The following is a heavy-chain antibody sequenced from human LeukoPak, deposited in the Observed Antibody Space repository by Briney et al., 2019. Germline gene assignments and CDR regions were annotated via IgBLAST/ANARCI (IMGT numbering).Heavy chain of an antibody. CDR3: ATGYGSGNACDY. J-gene: IGHJ4*02. CDR1: GFTFTNAR. CDR2: VKSESDGGTA. V-gene: IGHV3-15*01. D-gene: IGHD3-10*01. Sequence: PGGSLTLSCAASGFTFTNARMSWVRQAPGRGLEWVGLVKSESDGGTAVYAAPVKGRFTISRDDSKNTLYLQMNSLKTEDTAVYYCATGYGSGNACDYWGQGTLVTVSS.